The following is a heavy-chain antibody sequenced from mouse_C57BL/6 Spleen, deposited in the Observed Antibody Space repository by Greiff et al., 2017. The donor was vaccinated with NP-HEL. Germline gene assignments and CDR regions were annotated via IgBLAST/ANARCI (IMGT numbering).Heavy chain of an antibody. CDR3: ARSSYDYDAMDY. CDR2: INPGSGGT. Sequence: VQLQQSGAELVRPGTSVKVSCKASGYAFTNYLIEWVKQRPGQGLEWIGVINPGSGGTNYNEKFKGKATLTADKSSSTAYMQLSSLTSEDSAVYFCARSSYDYDAMDYWGQGTSVTVSS. D-gene: IGHD2-10*01. J-gene: IGHJ4*01. V-gene: IGHV1-54*01. CDR1: GYAFTNYL.